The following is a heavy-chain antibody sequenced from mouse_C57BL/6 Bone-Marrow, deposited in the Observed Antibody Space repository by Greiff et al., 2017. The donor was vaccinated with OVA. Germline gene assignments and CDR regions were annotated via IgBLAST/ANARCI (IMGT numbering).Heavy chain of an antibody. CDR3: TTRTTVVDWYFDV. D-gene: IGHD1-1*01. CDR1: GFNIKDDY. V-gene: IGHV14-4*01. Sequence: VQLQQSGADLVSPGASVQLSCTASGFNIKDDYMHWVKQRPEQGLEWIGWIDPENGDTEYASKFQGKATITADTSSNTAYLQLSSLTSEDTAVYYCTTRTTVVDWYFDVWGTGTTVTVSS. CDR2: IDPENGDT. J-gene: IGHJ1*03.